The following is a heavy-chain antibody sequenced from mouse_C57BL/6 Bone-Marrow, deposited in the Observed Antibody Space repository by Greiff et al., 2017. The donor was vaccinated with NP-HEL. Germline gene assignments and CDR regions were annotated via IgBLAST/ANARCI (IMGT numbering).Heavy chain of an antibody. CDR1: GYTFTSYG. D-gene: IGHD1-1*01. J-gene: IGHJ1*03. V-gene: IGHV1-81*01. Sequence: VKLQESGAELARPGASVKLSCKASGYTFTSYGISWVKQRTGQGLEWNGEIYPRSGNTYYNEKFKGKATLTADKSSSTAYMELRSLTSEDSAVYFCARWHYYGSSYEYFDVWGTGTTVTVSS. CDR2: IYPRSGNT. CDR3: ARWHYYGSSYEYFDV.